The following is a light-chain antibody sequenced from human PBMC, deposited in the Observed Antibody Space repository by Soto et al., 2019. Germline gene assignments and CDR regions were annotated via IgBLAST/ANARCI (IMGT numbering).Light chain of an antibody. J-gene: IGKJ1*01. V-gene: IGKV1-5*01. CDR3: QQYNNYPRT. CDR1: ESISGW. Sequence: DIGMTHSPSTLSASIGDVVTITCRASESISGWLAWYQQQPGKAPKLLIYDASNLESGVPSRFSGSGSGTEFTLAISSLQPDDFATYYCQQYNNYPRTFGQGTKVDIK. CDR2: DAS.